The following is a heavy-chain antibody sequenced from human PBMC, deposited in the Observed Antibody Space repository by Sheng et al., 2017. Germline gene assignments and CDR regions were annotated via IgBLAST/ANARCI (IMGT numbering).Heavy chain of an antibody. D-gene: IGHD2-21*01. CDR1: GFTFSSYA. Sequence: QVQLVESGGGVVQPGRSLRLSCAASGFTFSSYAMHWVRQAPGKGLEWVAVISYDGSNKYYADSVKGRFTISRDNSKNTLYLQMNSLRAEDTAVYYCARDGRFAVVIASSFDYWGQGTLVTVSS. V-gene: IGHV3-30-3*01. CDR2: ISYDGSNK. CDR3: ARDGRFAVVIASSFDY. J-gene: IGHJ4*02.